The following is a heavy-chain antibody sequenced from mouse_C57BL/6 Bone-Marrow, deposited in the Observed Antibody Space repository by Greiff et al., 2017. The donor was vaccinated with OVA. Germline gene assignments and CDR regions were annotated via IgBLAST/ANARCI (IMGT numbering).Heavy chain of an antibody. V-gene: IGHV1-69*01. J-gene: IGHJ2*01. Sequence: VKLQQPGAELVMPGASVKLSCKASGYTFTSYWMHWVKQRPGQGLEWIGEIDPSDSYTNYNQKFKGKSTLTVDKSSSTAYMQLSSLTSEDSAVYYCARTLYYGSGDFDYWGQGTTLTVSS. CDR3: ARTLYYGSGDFDY. D-gene: IGHD1-1*01. CDR2: IDPSDSYT. CDR1: GYTFTSYW.